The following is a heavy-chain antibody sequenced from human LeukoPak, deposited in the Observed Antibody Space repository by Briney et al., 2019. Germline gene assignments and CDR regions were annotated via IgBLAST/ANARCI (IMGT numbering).Heavy chain of an antibody. D-gene: IGHD2-2*01. CDR3: ARGSGYSSSSCHAGEFDY. CDR2: IFNSGSA. CDR1: GDSISSYS. J-gene: IGHJ4*02. V-gene: IGHV4-4*07. Sequence: SETLSLTCTVSGDSISSYSWNWIRQPAGEGLEWIGHIFNSGSANYNPSLKSRVTMSVDTSKNQFSLNLTSVTAADTAVYYCARGSGYSSSSCHAGEFDYWGQGTLVTVSS.